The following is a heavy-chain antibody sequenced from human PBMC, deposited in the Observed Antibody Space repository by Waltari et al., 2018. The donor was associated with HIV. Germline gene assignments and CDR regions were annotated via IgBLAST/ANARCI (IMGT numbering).Heavy chain of an antibody. V-gene: IGHV3-15*01. CDR2: IKSKQSGGTV. CDR1: GFDSTTYW. Sequence: EVQLVESGGGLVKPGESLRVSCAASGFDSTTYWMSGFRQAPEKGLEWVGRIKSKQSGGTVDYAAPVKGRFTISRDDSKNMMYLQMDSLESEDTAVYYCTTGSSGAEDYWGQGTLVTVSS. D-gene: IGHD3-22*01. J-gene: IGHJ4*02. CDR3: TTGSSGAEDY.